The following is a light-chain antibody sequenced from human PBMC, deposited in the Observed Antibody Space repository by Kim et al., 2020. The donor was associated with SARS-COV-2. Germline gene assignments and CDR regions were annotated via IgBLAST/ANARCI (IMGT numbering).Light chain of an antibody. Sequence: NFMLTQPHSVSESPGKTVTISCTRSSGSIDANYVQWYQQRPGGVPTTVIYEDDQRPSGVSERFSGSTDNSSNSASLTISGLRTEDEADYYCQSYNRDNVLFGGGTQLTVL. CDR1: SGSIDANY. CDR2: EDD. J-gene: IGLJ2*01. CDR3: QSYNRDNVL. V-gene: IGLV6-57*04.